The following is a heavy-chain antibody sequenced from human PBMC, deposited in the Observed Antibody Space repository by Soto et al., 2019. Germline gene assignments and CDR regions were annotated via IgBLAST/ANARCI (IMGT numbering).Heavy chain of an antibody. J-gene: IGHJ6*02. CDR1: GGSVSSGSYY. CDR3: ASTVTTIYYYYGMDV. V-gene: IGHV4-61*01. Sequence: PSETLSLTCTVSGGSVSSGSYYWSWIRQPPGKGLEWIGYTYYSGSTNYNPSLKSRVTISVDTSKNQFSLKLSSVTAADTAVYYCASTVTTIYYYYGMDVWGQGTTVTVYS. D-gene: IGHD4-4*01. CDR2: TYYSGST.